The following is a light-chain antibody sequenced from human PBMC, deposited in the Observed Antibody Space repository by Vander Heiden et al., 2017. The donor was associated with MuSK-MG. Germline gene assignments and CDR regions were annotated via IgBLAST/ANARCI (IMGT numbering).Light chain of an antibody. CDR1: QSVSSN. J-gene: IGKJ5*01. CDR2: GAS. CDR3: QQYNNWPPDT. Sequence: EIAMTQPPATLSVSPGERATLSCRASQSVSSNLAWYQQKPGQAPRLLIYGASTRATGIPARFSGSGSGTEFTITISSLQSEDFAVYYCQQYNNWPPDTFGQGTRLEIK. V-gene: IGKV3-15*01.